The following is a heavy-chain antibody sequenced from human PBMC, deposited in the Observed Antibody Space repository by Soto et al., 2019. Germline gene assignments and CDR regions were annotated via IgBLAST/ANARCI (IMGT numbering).Heavy chain of an antibody. CDR2: ISGSGGST. V-gene: IGHV3-23*01. CDR3: AKGARDGYTLWVFDY. J-gene: IGHJ4*02. D-gene: IGHD5-12*01. CDR1: GFTFSSYA. Sequence: GGSLRLSCAASGFTFSSYAMSRVRQAPGKGLEWVSAISGSGGSTYYADSVKGRFTISRDNSKNTLYLQMNSLRAEDTAVYYCAKGARDGYTLWVFDYWGQGTLVTVSS.